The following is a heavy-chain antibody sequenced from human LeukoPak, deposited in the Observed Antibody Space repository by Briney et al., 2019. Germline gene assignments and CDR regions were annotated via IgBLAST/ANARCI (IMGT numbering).Heavy chain of an antibody. Sequence: PSETLSLTCTVSGGSISSYYWSWIRQPPGKGLEWIGEINHSGSTNYNPSLKSRVTISVDTSKNQFSLKLSSVTAADTAVYYCARVLKRKRAYCGGDCFSRAFDIWGQGTMVTVSS. CDR1: GGSISSYY. V-gene: IGHV4-34*01. CDR2: INHSGST. CDR3: ARVLKRKRAYCGGDCFSRAFDI. D-gene: IGHD2-21*02. J-gene: IGHJ3*02.